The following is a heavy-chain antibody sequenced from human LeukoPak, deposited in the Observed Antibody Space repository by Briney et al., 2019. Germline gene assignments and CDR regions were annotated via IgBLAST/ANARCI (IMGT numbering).Heavy chain of an antibody. CDR3: ARQTGSGLFILP. CDR1: GVSIITSNSY. J-gene: IGHJ4*02. Sequence: PSETLSLTCTVPGVSIITSNSYWGWIRQPPGKGLEWIGSIYYTGNTYYNASLKSQVSISIDTSKNQFSLRLTSVTAADTAVYFCARQTGSGLFILPGGQGTLVTVSS. CDR2: IYYTGNT. V-gene: IGHV4-39*01. D-gene: IGHD3/OR15-3a*01.